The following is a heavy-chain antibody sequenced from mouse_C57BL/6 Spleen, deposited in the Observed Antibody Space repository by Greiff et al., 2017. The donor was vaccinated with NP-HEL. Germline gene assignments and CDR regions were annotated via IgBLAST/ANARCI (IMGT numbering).Heavy chain of an antibody. J-gene: IGHJ3*01. CDR2: ISPGSGST. CDR3: ARWDSNYVWFAY. Sequence: QVQLQQPGAELVKPGASVKMSCKASGYTFTSYWITWVKQRPGQGLEWIGDISPGSGSTNYNEKFKSKATLTVDTSSSTAYMQLSSLTSEDSAVYYCARWDSNYVWFAYWGQGTLVTVSA. CDR1: GYTFTSYW. V-gene: IGHV1-55*01. D-gene: IGHD2-5*01.